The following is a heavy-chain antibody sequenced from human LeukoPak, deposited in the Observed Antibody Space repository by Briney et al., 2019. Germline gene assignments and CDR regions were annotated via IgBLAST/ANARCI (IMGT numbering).Heavy chain of an antibody. D-gene: IGHD6-13*01. CDR1: GYTFTSYG. J-gene: IGHJ6*03. V-gene: IGHV1-18*01. CDR3: ARPTSAAWGGYYYYYMDV. Sequence: ASVKVSCKASGYTFTSYGISWVRQAPGQGLGWMGWISAYNGNTNYAQKLQGRVTMTTDTSTSTAYMELRSLRSDDTAVYYCARPTSAAWGGYYYYYMDVWGKGTTVTVSS. CDR2: ISAYNGNT.